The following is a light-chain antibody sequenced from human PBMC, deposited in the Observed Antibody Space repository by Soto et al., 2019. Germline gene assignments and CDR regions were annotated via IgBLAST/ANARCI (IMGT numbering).Light chain of an antibody. CDR1: QSVSSSY. J-gene: IGKJ1*01. V-gene: IGKV3-20*01. Sequence: PGTLSLAPRERDHHSCRASQSVSSSYLAWYQQKPGQAPRLLIYGASSRATGIPDRFSGSGSGTDFTLTISRLEPEDFAVYYCQKYGSSPETFGQGTKVDIK. CDR3: QKYGSSPET. CDR2: GAS.